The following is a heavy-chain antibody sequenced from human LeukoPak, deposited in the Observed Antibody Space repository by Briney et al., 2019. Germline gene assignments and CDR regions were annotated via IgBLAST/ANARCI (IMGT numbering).Heavy chain of an antibody. Sequence: GGSLRLSCAASGFTFSSYSMNWVRQAPGKGLEWVSSISSSSSYIYYADSMKGRFTISRDNAKNSLYLQMNSLRAEDTAVYYCARASTYYYDSSGSYDFDIWGQGTMVTVSS. CDR2: ISSSSSYI. D-gene: IGHD3-22*01. CDR3: ARASTYYYDSSGSYDFDI. CDR1: GFTFSSYS. J-gene: IGHJ3*02. V-gene: IGHV3-21*01.